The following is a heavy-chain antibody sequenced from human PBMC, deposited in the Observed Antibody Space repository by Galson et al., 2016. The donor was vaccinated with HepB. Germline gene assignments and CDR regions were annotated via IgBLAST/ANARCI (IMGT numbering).Heavy chain of an antibody. CDR1: GFTFSSYW. V-gene: IGHV3-74*01. J-gene: IGHJ4*02. Sequence: SLRLSCAASGFTFSSYWMHWVRQAPGKGLVWVSRIKSDESWKNYADSVKGRCTISRDNAKNTLYLQMNSLRAEDTAVYYCARDGDAYNFDYWGQGTLVTVSS. D-gene: IGHD5-24*01. CDR2: IKSDESWK. CDR3: ARDGDAYNFDY.